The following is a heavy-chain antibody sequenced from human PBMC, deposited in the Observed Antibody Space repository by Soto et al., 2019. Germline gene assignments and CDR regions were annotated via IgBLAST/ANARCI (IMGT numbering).Heavy chain of an antibody. J-gene: IGHJ6*02. CDR3: ARSPRLEYQLLRGYYGMDV. V-gene: IGHV1-18*01. CDR2: ISAYNGNT. D-gene: IGHD2-2*01. CDR1: GYTFTSYG. Sequence: GASVKVSCKASGYTFTSYGISWVRQAPGQGLEWMGWISAYNGNTNYAQKLQGRVTMTADTSTSTAYMELRSLRSDDTAVYYCARSPRLEYQLLRGYYGMDVWGQGTTVTVSS.